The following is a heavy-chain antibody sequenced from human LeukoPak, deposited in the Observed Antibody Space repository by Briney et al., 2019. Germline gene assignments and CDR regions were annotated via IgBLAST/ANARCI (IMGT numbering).Heavy chain of an antibody. CDR1: GGTFSSYA. CDR3: ARDSSGWLLNYFDY. V-gene: IGHV1-69*13. Sequence: SVKVSCKASGGTFSSYAISRVRQAPGQGLEWMGGIIPIFGTANYAQKFQGRVTITADESTSTAYMELSSLRSEDTAVYYCARDSSGWLLNYFDYWGQGTLVTVSS. J-gene: IGHJ4*02. CDR2: IIPIFGTA. D-gene: IGHD3-22*01.